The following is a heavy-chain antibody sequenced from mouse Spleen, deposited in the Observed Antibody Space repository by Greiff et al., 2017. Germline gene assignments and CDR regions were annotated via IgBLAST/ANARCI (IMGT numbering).Heavy chain of an antibody. CDR1: GYSITSGYY. V-gene: IGHV3-6*01. D-gene: IGHD1-1*01. CDR2: ISYDGSN. CDR3: ARDYGYVDY. J-gene: IGHJ2*01. Sequence: EVKLMESGPGLVKPSQSLSLTCSVTGYSITSGYYWNWIRQFPGNKLEWMGYISYDGSNNYNPSLKNRISITRDTSKNQFFLKLNSVTTEDTATYYCARDYGYVDYWGQGTTLTVSS.